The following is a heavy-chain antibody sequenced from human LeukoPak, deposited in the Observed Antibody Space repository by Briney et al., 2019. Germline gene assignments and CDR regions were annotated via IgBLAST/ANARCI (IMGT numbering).Heavy chain of an antibody. D-gene: IGHD2-2*01. Sequence: PSQTLSLTCTVSGGSISSGSYYWSWIRQPAGKGLEWIGRIYTSGSTNYNPSLKSRVTISVDTSKNQFSLKLSSVTAADTAVYYCAIVFGCSSTSCYGGADYWGQGTLVTVSS. CDR2: IYTSGST. CDR1: GGSISSGSYY. V-gene: IGHV4-61*02. J-gene: IGHJ4*02. CDR3: AIVFGCSSTSCYGGADY.